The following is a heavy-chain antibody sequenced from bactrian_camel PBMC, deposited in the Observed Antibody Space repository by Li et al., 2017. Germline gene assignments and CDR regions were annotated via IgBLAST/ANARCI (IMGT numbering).Heavy chain of an antibody. J-gene: IGHJ4*01. V-gene: IGHV3-2*01. D-gene: IGHD3*01. CDR2: IFNDGTIT. Sequence: VESGGGSVQAGGSLRLSCTASGFIFSNYYMNWVRQAPGKGLEWVATIFNDGTITYYEDFVKGRFAISKDNSKNTLYLQMDDLKPDDTAMYYCATGVYCANVLSPSEYDTWGQGTQVTVS. CDR3: ATGVYCANVLSPSEYDT. CDR1: GFIFSNYY.